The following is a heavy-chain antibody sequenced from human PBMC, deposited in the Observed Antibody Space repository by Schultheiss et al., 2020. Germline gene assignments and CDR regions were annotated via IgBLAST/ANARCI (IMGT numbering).Heavy chain of an antibody. V-gene: IGHV4-4*02. Sequence: SETLSLTCAVSGGSISSSNWWSWVRQPPGKGLEWIGEIYHSGSTNYNPSLKSRVTISVDTSKNQFSLKLSSVTAADTAVYYCARGPHIYYYYMDVWGKGTTVTVSS. CDR3: ARGPHIYYYYMDV. CDR1: GGSISSSNW. J-gene: IGHJ6*03. CDR2: IYHSGST.